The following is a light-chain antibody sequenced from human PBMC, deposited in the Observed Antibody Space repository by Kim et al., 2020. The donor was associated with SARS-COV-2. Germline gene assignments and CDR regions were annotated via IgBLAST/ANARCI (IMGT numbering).Light chain of an antibody. Sequence: LSLSPGERAPLSGRASQSVSSQLAWYQQRPGQAPRLLIFDASNRATGIPARFSGSGSGTDFTLTISSLAPEDFAVYYCQQRTSSYTFGQGTKLEI. CDR2: DAS. CDR3: QQRTSSYT. V-gene: IGKV3-11*01. J-gene: IGKJ2*01. CDR1: QSVSSQ.